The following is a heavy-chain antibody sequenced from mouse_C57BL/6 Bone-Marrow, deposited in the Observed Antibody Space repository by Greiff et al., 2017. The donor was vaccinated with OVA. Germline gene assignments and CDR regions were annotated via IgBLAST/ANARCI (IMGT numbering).Heavy chain of an antibody. CDR2: IDPENGDT. CDR1: GFNIKDDY. V-gene: IGHV14-4*01. Sequence: EVKLQQSGAELVRPGASVKLSCTASGFNIKDDYMHWVKQRPEQGLEWIGWIDPENGDTEYASKFQGKATITADTSSNTAYLQLSSLTSEDTAVYYCTTALGGDYWGQGTTLTVSS. J-gene: IGHJ2*01. D-gene: IGHD2-10*02. CDR3: TTALGGDY.